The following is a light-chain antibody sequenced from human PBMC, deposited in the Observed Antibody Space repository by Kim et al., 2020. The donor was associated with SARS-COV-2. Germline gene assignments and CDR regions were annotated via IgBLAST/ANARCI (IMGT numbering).Light chain of an antibody. Sequence: SSELTQDPAVSVALGQTVRITCQGDSLRTYYASWYQQKPGQAPALVIYPKNNRPSGIPDRFSGSSSGNTASLTITGAQAEDEADYYCKSRDTSGDRLVFGGGTKVTVL. V-gene: IGLV3-19*01. CDR2: PKN. J-gene: IGLJ2*01. CDR1: SLRTYY. CDR3: KSRDTSGDRLV.